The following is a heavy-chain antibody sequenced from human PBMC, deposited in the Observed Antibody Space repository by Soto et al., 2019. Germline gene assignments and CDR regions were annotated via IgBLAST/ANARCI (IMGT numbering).Heavy chain of an antibody. CDR3: ARVMAYEQQLVPFDY. CDR1: GYTFIGYY. V-gene: IGHV1-2*02. J-gene: IGHJ4*02. CDR2: VNPHTGGT. Sequence: QVQLVQSGAEVKKPGASVKVSCKTSGYTFIGYYLNWVRQAPGQGLEWMGWVNPHTGGTNYAQKFDGRVTMTRATSTYTAYMELSGLKFDDTATYFCARVMAYEQQLVPFDYWGQGTLVTVSS. D-gene: IGHD6-13*01.